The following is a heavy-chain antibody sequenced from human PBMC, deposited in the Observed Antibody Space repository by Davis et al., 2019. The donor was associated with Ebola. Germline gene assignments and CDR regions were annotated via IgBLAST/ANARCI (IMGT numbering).Heavy chain of an antibody. CDR2: TYFNSKYYS. D-gene: IGHD3-22*01. CDR3: TRGWLRGWFDP. J-gene: IGHJ5*02. Sequence: PSETLSLTFAIPGDSVSINSAGWNWIRQSPSRGLEWLGRTYFNSKYYSDYAVSVRGRITINPDTSKNQFSLQLNSVTPEDTAVYYCTRGWLRGWFDPWGQGTLVTVSS. V-gene: IGHV6-1*01. CDR1: GDSVSINSAG.